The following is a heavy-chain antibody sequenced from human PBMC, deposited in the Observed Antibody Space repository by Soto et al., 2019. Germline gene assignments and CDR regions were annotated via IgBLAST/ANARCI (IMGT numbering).Heavy chain of an antibody. V-gene: IGHV4-34*01. CDR1: GGSFSGYY. CDR3: ARGSYYYGAGSSQNYYYYMDV. D-gene: IGHD3-10*01. CDR2: INHSGST. Sequence: SSEPLSLTCAVYGGSFSGYYWSWIRQPPGKGLEWIGEINHSGSTNYNPSLKSRVTISVDTSKNQFSLKLSSVTAADTAVYYCARGSYYYGAGSSQNYYYYMDVWGKGTTVTVSS. J-gene: IGHJ6*03.